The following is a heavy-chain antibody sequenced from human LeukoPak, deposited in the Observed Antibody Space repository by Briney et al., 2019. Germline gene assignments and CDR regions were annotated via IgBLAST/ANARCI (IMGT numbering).Heavy chain of an antibody. J-gene: IGHJ6*02. CDR1: GFTFSSYE. CDR2: ISSSGSTI. Sequence: GGSLRLSCAASGFTFSSYEMNWVRQAPGKGLEWVSYISSSGSTIYYADSVKGRFTISRDNAKNSLYLQMNNLRAEDTAVYYCARGGHIYYYYYGMDVWGQGTTVTVSS. D-gene: IGHD2-21*01. V-gene: IGHV3-48*03. CDR3: ARGGHIYYYYYGMDV.